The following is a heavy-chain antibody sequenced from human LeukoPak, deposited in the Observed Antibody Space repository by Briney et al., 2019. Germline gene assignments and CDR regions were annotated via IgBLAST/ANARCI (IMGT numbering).Heavy chain of an antibody. J-gene: IGHJ3*02. V-gene: IGHV1-69*11. D-gene: IGHD6-19*01. CDR1: GGTFSSYA. Sequence: GSSVKVSCKASGGTFSSYAISWVRQAPGQGLEWMGRIIPILGTANYAQKFQGRVTITTDESTSTAYMELSSLRSEDTAVYYCARDYSSGWSDAFDIWGQGTMVTVSS. CDR3: ARDYSSGWSDAFDI. CDR2: IIPILGTA.